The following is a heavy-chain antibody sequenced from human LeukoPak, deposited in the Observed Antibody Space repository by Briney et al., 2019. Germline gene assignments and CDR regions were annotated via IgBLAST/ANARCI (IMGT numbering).Heavy chain of an antibody. V-gene: IGHV4-4*07. CDR1: GDSFSIYY. CDR3: ARGGDYWPQWWFDP. Sequence: SETLSLTCSVSGDSFSIYYWSWIRQPAGKGLEWIGRIYTSGSTHYNPSLKSRVTMSLDASKNQFSLELNSVTPADTAVYYCARGGDYWPQWWFDPWGRGTLVSVSS. D-gene: IGHD1-26*01. J-gene: IGHJ5*02. CDR2: IYTSGST.